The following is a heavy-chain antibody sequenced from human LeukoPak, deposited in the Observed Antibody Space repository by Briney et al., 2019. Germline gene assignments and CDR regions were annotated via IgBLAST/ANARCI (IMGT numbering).Heavy chain of an antibody. Sequence: ASVKVSCKVSGYTLTELSMHWVRQAPGKGLEWMGGFDPEDGETIYAQKFQGRVTMTEDTSTDTAYMELSSLRSEDTAVDYCATDINDDFWSGYYGFDYWGQGTLVTVSS. V-gene: IGHV1-24*01. D-gene: IGHD3-3*01. CDR3: ATDINDDFWSGYYGFDY. CDR2: FDPEDGET. J-gene: IGHJ4*02. CDR1: GYTLTELS.